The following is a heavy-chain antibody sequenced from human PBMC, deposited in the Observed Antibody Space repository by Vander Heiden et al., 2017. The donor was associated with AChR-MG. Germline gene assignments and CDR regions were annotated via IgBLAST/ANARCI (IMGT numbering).Heavy chain of an antibody. D-gene: IGHD2-15*01. CDR3: ASAYCSGGSCFYKEEYFQH. CDR2: ISSSSSYI. CDR1: GFTFSYYS. V-gene: IGHV3-21*01. Sequence: EVQLVESGGGLVKPGGSLRLSCAASGFTFSYYSMNWVRQAPGKGLEWVSSISSSSSYIYYADSVKGRFTISRDNAKNSLYLQMNSLRAEDTAVYYCASAYCSGGSCFYKEEYFQHWGQGTLVTVSP. J-gene: IGHJ1*01.